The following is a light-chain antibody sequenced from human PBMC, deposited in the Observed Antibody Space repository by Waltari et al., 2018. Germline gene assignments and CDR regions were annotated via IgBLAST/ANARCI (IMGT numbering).Light chain of an antibody. CDR2: KAS. CDR1: QSISSW. CDR3: QHYNSPWT. J-gene: IGKJ1*01. V-gene: IGKV1-5*03. Sequence: STLSASVGDRVTITCRASQSISSWLAWYQQRPGKAPKLLIYKASSLESGVPSRFSGSGSGTEFTLTISSLQPDDSATYYCQHYNSPWTFGQGTKVEIK.